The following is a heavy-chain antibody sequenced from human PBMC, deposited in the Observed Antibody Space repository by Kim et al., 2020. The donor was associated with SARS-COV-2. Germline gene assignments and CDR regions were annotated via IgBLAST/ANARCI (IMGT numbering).Heavy chain of an antibody. J-gene: IGHJ6*02. CDR3: ARSGYSSGWAIYYYYRMDV. Sequence: SETLSLTCTVSGGSISSYYWSWIRQPPGKGLEWIGYIYYSGSTNYNPSLKSRVTISVDTSKNQFSLKLSSVTAADTAVYYCARSGYSSGWAIYYYYRMDVWGQGTTVTVSS. CDR2: IYYSGST. CDR1: GGSISSYY. V-gene: IGHV4-59*01. D-gene: IGHD6-19*01.